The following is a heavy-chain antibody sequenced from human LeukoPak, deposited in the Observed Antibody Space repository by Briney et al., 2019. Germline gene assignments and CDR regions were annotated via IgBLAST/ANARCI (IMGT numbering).Heavy chain of an antibody. CDR2: ISGSGGST. CDR3: ARWVVPTDHLDC. D-gene: IGHD2-2*01. J-gene: IGHJ4*02. V-gene: IGHV3-23*01. Sequence: PGGSLRLSCAASGFTFSSYAMSWVRQAPGKGLEWVSAISGSGGSTYYADSVKGRFTISRDNSKNTVYLQMNSLRAEDTALYYCARWVVPTDHLDCWGQGTLVTVSS. CDR1: GFTFSSYA.